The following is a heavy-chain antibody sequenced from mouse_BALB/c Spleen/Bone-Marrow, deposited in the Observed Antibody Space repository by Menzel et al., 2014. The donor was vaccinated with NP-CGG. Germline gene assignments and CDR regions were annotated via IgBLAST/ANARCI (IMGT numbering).Heavy chain of an antibody. V-gene: IGHV1S137*01. CDR3: ARRGRYDGFDY. D-gene: IGHD2-14*01. Sequence: VQLQQSGAELVRPGVSVKTSCKGSGYTFTDYAMHWVKQSHAKSLEWIGVISTYYGDASYNQKFKGKATMTVDKSSSTAYMELARLTSEDSAIYYCARRGRYDGFDYWGQGTTLTVSS. J-gene: IGHJ2*01. CDR2: ISTYYGDA. CDR1: GYTFTDYA.